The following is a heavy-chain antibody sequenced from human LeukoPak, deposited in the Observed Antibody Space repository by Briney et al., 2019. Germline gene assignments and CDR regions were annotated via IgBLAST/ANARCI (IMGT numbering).Heavy chain of an antibody. CDR2: IYYSGST. J-gene: IGHJ4*02. D-gene: IGHD4-11*01. CDR1: GGSISSGDYY. Sequence: PSETLSLTCTVSGGSISSGDYYWSWIRQPPGKGLEWIGYIYYSGSTYYNPSLKSRVTISVDTSKSQFSLKLSSVTAADTAVYYCARRLSYSNLLYWGQGTLVTVSS. CDR3: ARRLSYSNLLY. V-gene: IGHV4-30-4*08.